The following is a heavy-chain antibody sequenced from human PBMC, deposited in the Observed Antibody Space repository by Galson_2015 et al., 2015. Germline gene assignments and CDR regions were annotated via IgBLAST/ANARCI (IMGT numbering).Heavy chain of an antibody. D-gene: IGHD6-19*01. J-gene: IGHJ4*02. CDR1: GFTFSYNV. CDR2: ISGSGGST. V-gene: IGHV3-23*01. CDR3: ASGGWGTRFDY. Sequence: SLRLSCAASGFTFSYNVMSWVRQAPGKGLEWVSAISGSGGSTYYADSVKGRFTISRDNTKNTLYLQTNSPRAEDTAIYYCASGGWGTRFDYWGQGTLVTVSS.